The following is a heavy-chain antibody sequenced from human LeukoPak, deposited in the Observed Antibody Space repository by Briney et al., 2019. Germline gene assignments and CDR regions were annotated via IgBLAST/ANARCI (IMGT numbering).Heavy chain of an antibody. J-gene: IGHJ4*02. CDR3: AKSDDYSFGY. Sequence: GGSLRLSCAASGFTFSSYAMSWVRQAPGRGLEWVSLITSSSGGTYYADSVKGRFTISRDNSKSTLYLQMNSLRAEDTAVYYCAKSDDYSFGYWGQGTLVTVSS. V-gene: IGHV3-23*01. CDR2: ITSSSGGT. D-gene: IGHD3-16*01. CDR1: GFTFSSYA.